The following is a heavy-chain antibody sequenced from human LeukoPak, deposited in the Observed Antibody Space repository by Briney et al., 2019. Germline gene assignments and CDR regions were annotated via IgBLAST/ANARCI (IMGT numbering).Heavy chain of an antibody. V-gene: IGHV3-23*01. D-gene: IGHD5-24*01. Sequence: GGSLRLSCAASGFTFSTYAMSWVRQAPGKGLEWVSAISSGGGGTYYADSVKGRFSISRDNSKNTLYLQMNSLRAEDTAVYYCARVRDGYIMGFDYWGQGTLVTVSS. CDR2: ISSGGGGT. CDR1: GFTFSTYA. J-gene: IGHJ4*02. CDR3: ARVRDGYIMGFDY.